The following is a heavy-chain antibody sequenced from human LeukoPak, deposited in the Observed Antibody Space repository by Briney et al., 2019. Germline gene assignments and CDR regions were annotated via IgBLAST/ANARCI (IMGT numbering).Heavy chain of an antibody. V-gene: IGHV3-23*01. CDR1: GFTFRTYA. Sequence: GGSLRLSCAASGFTFRTYAMSWVRQAPGKGLEWVSSISDSGGYTFYADSVKGRFTISRDNSKNTVYLQMNSLRAEDTAVYYCAKGGSYRSQPYFDYWGQGTPVTVSS. J-gene: IGHJ4*02. D-gene: IGHD3-16*02. CDR2: ISDSGGYT. CDR3: AKGGSYRSQPYFDY.